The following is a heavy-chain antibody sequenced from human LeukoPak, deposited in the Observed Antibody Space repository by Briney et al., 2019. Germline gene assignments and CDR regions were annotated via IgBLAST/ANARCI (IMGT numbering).Heavy chain of an antibody. Sequence: ASVKVPCTASGYTFTGYYMHWVRQAPGQGLEWMGWINPNSGGTNYAQKFQGRVTMTRDTSISTAYIELSRLRSDDTAVYYCARRGGGYSGYDFDCWGQGTLVTVSS. V-gene: IGHV1-2*02. CDR2: INPNSGGT. CDR1: GYTFTGYY. CDR3: ARRGGGYSGYDFDC. D-gene: IGHD5-12*01. J-gene: IGHJ4*02.